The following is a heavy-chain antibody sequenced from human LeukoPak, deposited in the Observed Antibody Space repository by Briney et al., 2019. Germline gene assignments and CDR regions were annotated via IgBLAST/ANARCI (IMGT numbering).Heavy chain of an antibody. CDR2: ISGNGVGT. D-gene: IGHD2-2*01. CDR1: GFTFSSYA. Sequence: LPGGSLRLSCAASGFTFSSYAMSWVRQAPGKGLEWVSAISGNGVGTYYADSVKGRFTISRDYSRNTLYLQMNSLRAEDTAVYYCAKGDRIVVVPAATFDYWGQGTLVTVSS. J-gene: IGHJ4*02. V-gene: IGHV3-23*01. CDR3: AKGDRIVVVPAATFDY.